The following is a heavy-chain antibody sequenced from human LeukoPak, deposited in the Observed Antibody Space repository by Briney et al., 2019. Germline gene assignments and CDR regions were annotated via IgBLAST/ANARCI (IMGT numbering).Heavy chain of an antibody. CDR3: ARRSRLYKHETTGYHDS. V-gene: IGHV4-39*01. CDR1: GDYITATNYY. J-gene: IGHJ4*02. CDR2: VFYSGTT. Sequence: SETLSLTCNVSGDYITATNYYWAWIRQPPGKGLEWIASVFYSGTTYYNPSLKSRVVISMDTSRKQISLRLSSVTATDTAIYYCARRSRLYKHETTGYHDSWGQGTLVTVSS. D-gene: IGHD3-9*01.